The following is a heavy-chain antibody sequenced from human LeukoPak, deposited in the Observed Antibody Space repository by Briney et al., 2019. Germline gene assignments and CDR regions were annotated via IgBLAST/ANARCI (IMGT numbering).Heavy chain of an antibody. CDR3: ARTLSGSLLGY. CDR1: GYTFTSYY. Sequence: ASVKVSCKASGYTFTSYYIHWVRQASGQGLEWMGIINPSGGSTSYAQKFQGRVTMTRDTSTSTVYMELSSLRSEDTAVYYCARTLSGSLLGYWGQGTLVTVSS. J-gene: IGHJ4*02. V-gene: IGHV1-46*01. D-gene: IGHD6-19*01. CDR2: INPSGGST.